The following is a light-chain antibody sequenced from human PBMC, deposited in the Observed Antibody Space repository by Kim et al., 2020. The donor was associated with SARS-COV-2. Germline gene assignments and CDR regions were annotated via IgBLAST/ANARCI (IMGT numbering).Light chain of an antibody. V-gene: IGKV1-17*01. CDR2: EIS. CDR3: LQNFSYSWT. CDR1: QDISRS. J-gene: IGKJ1*01. Sequence: DIQMTQSPSSLSATVGDRVTITCRASQDISRSLAWYQQKLGKAPKRLIYEISSLQSGVPSRFSGSGSGTEFTLTISSLQPEDSATYYCLQNFSYSWTYSQRTKVEI.